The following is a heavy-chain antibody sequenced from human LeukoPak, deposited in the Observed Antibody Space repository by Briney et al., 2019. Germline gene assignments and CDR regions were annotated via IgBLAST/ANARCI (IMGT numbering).Heavy chain of an antibody. D-gene: IGHD3-10*01. J-gene: IGHJ4*02. Sequence: GGSLRLSCAASGFTSSSYWMSWVRQAPGKGLEWVANIKKDGSEKYYVDSVKGRFTISRDNAKTSLYLQMNSLRAEDTAVYYCARGGIRRVIDYWGQGTLVTVSS. V-gene: IGHV3-7*03. CDR3: ARGGIRRVIDY. CDR2: IKKDGSEK. CDR1: GFTSSSYW.